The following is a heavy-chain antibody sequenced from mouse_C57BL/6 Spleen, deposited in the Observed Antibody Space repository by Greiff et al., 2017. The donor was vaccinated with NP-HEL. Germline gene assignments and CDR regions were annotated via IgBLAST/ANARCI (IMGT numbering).Heavy chain of an antibody. D-gene: IGHD2-3*01. CDR1: GYTFTSYW. Sequence: QVQLQQPGAELVMPWASVKLSCKASGYTFTSYWMHWVKQRPGQGLEWIGEIDPSDSYTNYNQQFKGKSTLTVDKSSSTAYMQLSSLTSEDSAVYYCARWHDGYPDYWGQGTTLTVSS. J-gene: IGHJ2*01. CDR3: ARWHDGYPDY. CDR2: IDPSDSYT. V-gene: IGHV1-69*01.